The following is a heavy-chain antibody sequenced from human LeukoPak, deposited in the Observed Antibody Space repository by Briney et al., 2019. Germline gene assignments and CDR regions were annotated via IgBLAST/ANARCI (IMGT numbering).Heavy chain of an antibody. Sequence: GGSLRLSCAASGFTFSSYDMHWVRQATGKGLEWVSAIGTAGDTYYPGSVKGRFTISRENAKNSLYLRMNSLRAGDTAVYYCARAGGSTSSPASPYYYGMDVWGQGTTVTVSS. J-gene: IGHJ6*02. V-gene: IGHV3-13*01. CDR2: IGTAGDT. CDR1: GFTFSSYD. D-gene: IGHD2-2*01. CDR3: ARAGGSTSSPASPYYYGMDV.